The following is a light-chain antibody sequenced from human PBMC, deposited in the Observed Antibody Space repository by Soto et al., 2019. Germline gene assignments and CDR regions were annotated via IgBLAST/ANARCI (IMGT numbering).Light chain of an antibody. CDR1: SSDVGTRNF. J-gene: IGLJ1*01. CDR2: QVT. Sequence: QSVLTQPASVSGSPGQSITFSCTGTSSDVGTRNFVSWYQQHPGKAPKLMIYQVTNRPSGVSNRFSGSKSGNTASLTISGLQAEDEADYYCSSYTDSTNYVFGTGTKVTV. CDR3: SSYTDSTNYV. V-gene: IGLV2-14*01.